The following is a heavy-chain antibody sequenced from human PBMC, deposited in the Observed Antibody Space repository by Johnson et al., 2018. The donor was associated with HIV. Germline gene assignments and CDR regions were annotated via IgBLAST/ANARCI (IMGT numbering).Heavy chain of an antibody. CDR2: ISWDGGST. J-gene: IGHJ3*02. Sequence: EVQLVESGGGVVQPGRSLRLSCAVSGFTFDDYTMHWVRQAPGKGLEWVSLISWDGGSTYYADSVKGRFTISRDNSKNSLYLQMNSLRTEDTALYYCAKDMGRYSGSYGNYDAFDIWGQGTMVTVSS. V-gene: IGHV3-43*01. CDR1: GFTFDDYT. D-gene: IGHD1-26*01. CDR3: AKDMGRYSGSYGNYDAFDI.